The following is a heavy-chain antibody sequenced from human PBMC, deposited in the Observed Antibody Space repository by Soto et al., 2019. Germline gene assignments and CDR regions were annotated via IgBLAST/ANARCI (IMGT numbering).Heavy chain of an antibody. CDR3: ARVRIAAAGTPYFVNGMDV. V-gene: IGHV1-46*03. CDR2: IKPNSGST. CDR1: GYTFTGYY. Sequence: ASVKVSCKASGYTFTGYYMHWVRQAPGQGLEWMGLIKPNSGSTNYAQKFQGRVTMTRDASTSTVYMELSSLRSEDTAVYYCARVRIAAAGTPYFVNGMDVWGQGTTVTVSS. D-gene: IGHD6-13*01. J-gene: IGHJ6*02.